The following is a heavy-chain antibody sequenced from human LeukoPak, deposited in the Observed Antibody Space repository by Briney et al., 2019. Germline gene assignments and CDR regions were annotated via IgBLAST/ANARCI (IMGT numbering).Heavy chain of an antibody. CDR3: ASLKKTSSPDAFDI. J-gene: IGHJ3*02. V-gene: IGHV3-21*01. CDR1: GFTFSSYS. Sequence: PGGSLRLSCAASGFTFSSYSINWVRQAPGKGLEWVSSISSSSSYIYYADSVKGRFTISRDNAKNSLYLQMNSLRAEDTAVYYCASLKKTSSPDAFDIWGQGTMVTVSS. CDR2: ISSSSSYI. D-gene: IGHD6-13*01.